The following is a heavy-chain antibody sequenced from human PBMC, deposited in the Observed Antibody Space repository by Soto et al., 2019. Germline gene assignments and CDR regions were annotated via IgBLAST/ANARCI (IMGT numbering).Heavy chain of an antibody. CDR1: GDTFSFYT. Sequence: QVQLVQSGAEVRKPGSSVKVSCKASGDTFSFYTINWVRQAPGLGLEWMGRVNPIVSMSNYAQKFQGRVTITADKSTNTAYMQLSSLRSEDTAIYYCAASYGSGYWAFDYWGQGALVTVSS. V-gene: IGHV1-69*02. CDR2: VNPIVSMS. J-gene: IGHJ4*02. CDR3: AASYGSGYWAFDY. D-gene: IGHD3-10*01.